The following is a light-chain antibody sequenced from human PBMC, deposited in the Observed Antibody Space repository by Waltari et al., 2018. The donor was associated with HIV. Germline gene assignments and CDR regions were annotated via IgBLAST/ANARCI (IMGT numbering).Light chain of an antibody. V-gene: IGKV3-20*01. CDR2: GSS. CDR1: QTLTSDY. Sequence: EIVLTQSPGTLSLSPGEGATLSCRASQTLTSDYLAWYRHKPGQTPRLLIYGSSSRATGIPDRFSGSGSGTDFTLTVSSLEPEDSAVYYCQQYLTSPWTFGQGTKVEIK. J-gene: IGKJ1*01. CDR3: QQYLTSPWT.